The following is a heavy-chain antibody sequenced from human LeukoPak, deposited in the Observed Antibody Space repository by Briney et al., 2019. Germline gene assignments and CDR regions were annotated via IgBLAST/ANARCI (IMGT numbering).Heavy chain of an antibody. J-gene: IGHJ6*02. D-gene: IGHD1/OR15-1a*01. Sequence: GESLRISCKGSGYSFTSYWISWVRQMPGKGLEWMGRIDPSDSYTNYSPSFQGHVTISADKSISTAYLQWSSLKAPDTAMYYCARSANMQSYYYYGMDVWGQGTTVTVSS. V-gene: IGHV5-10-1*01. CDR3: ARSANMQSYYYYGMDV. CDR2: IDPSDSYT. CDR1: GYSFTSYW.